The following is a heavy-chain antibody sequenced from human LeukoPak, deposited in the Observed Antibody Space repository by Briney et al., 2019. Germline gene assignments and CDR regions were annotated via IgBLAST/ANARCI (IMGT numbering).Heavy chain of an antibody. V-gene: IGHV1-18*01. Sequence: GASVKVSCKASGYTFTSYGISWVRQAPGQGLEWMGWISAYNGNTNYAQKLQGRVTMTTDTSTSTAYMELRSLRSDDTAVYYCARGYSSSWYPSYFDYWGQGTLVTVSS. CDR3: ARGYSSSWYPSYFDY. CDR2: ISAYNGNT. D-gene: IGHD6-13*01. CDR1: GYTFTSYG. J-gene: IGHJ4*02.